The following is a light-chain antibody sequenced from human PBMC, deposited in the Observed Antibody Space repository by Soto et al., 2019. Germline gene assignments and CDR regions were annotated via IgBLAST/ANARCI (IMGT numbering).Light chain of an antibody. J-gene: IGLJ1*01. V-gene: IGLV2-23*01. Sequence: QSVLTQPASVSGSPGQSITISCTGTSTDVGSHKLVSWYQQYPGNAPKLIIFEAYKRPSGVSNRFSGSKSGSTASLTISGLQAEDEADYYCCSNAVGSTDVFGTGTKGTVL. CDR3: CSNAVGSTDV. CDR2: EAY. CDR1: STDVGSHKL.